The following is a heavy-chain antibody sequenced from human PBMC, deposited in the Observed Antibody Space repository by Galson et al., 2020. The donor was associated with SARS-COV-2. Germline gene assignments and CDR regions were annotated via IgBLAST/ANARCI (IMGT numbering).Heavy chain of an antibody. CDR1: GFTFSSYA. V-gene: IGHV3-23*01. J-gene: IGHJ4*02. D-gene: IGHD2-15*01. CDR3: AKDFILWLEDCSGGNCYSMRGHGRKGY. CDR2: ISGSGGST. Sequence: GGSLRLSCAASGFTFSSYAMSWVRQAPGKGLEWVSAISGSGGSTYYVDSVKGRFTISRDNSKNTLYLQMISLRVEDTAVYYCAKDFILWLEDCSGGNCYSMRGHGRKGYWGQGTLVTVSS.